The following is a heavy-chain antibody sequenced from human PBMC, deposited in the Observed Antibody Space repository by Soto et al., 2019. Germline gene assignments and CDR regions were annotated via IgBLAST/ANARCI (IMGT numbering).Heavy chain of an antibody. CDR1: VLPFSGYY. D-gene: IGHD1-26*01. J-gene: IGHJ4*01. Sequence: SGTLSLTCAVYVLPFSGYYWSWIRQSPGKGLEWIGEINHSGNTNYNPSLKSRVTMLVDTSKNQFSLSLSSVTAADTAVYYCANLIVFHSSYYHDYWGHGTLVTVSS. CDR3: ANLIVFHSSYYHDY. CDR2: INHSGNT. V-gene: IGHV4-34*01.